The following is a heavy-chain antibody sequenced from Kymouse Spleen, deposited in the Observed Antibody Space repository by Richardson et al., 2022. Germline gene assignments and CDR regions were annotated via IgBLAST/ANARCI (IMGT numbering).Heavy chain of an antibody. J-gene: IGHJ6*02. D-gene: IGHD3-10*01. CDR3: AKDLAGSGSSYYYYYGMDV. CDR2: ISGSGGST. CDR1: GFTFSSYA. V-gene: IGHV3-23*04. Sequence: EVQLVESGGGLVQPGGSLRLSCAASGFTFSSYAMSWVRQAPGKGLEWVSAISGSGGSTYYADSVKGRFTISRDNSKNTLYLQMNSLRAEDTAVYYCAKDLAGSGSSYYYYYGMDVWGQGTTVTVSS.